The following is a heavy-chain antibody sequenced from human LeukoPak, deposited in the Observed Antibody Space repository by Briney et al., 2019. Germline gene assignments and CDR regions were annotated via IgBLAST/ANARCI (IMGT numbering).Heavy chain of an antibody. CDR3: AKDSQWLEPYYFDY. Sequence: GGSLRLSCAASGFSFISYAMSWVRQAPGKGLEWVSAISGSGGSTYYADSVKGRFTISRDNSKNTLYLQMNSLRAEDTAVYYCAKDSQWLEPYYFDYWGQGTLVTVSS. CDR2: ISGSGGST. CDR1: GFSFISYA. J-gene: IGHJ4*02. D-gene: IGHD6-19*01. V-gene: IGHV3-23*01.